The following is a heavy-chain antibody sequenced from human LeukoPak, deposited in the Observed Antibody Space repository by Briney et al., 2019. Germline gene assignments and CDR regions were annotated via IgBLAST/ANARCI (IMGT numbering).Heavy chain of an antibody. V-gene: IGHV1-24*01. CDR2: FDPEDGDT. D-gene: IGHD2-21*02. Sequence: ASVTVSCTVSGYTLTELSMHWVRQAPGKGLEWMGGFDPEDGDTNYAQKFQGRVTMTRDTSISTAYMELSRLRSDDTAVYCCARDYCGGDCFPDYWGQGTLVTVSS. J-gene: IGHJ4*02. CDR3: ARDYCGGDCFPDY. CDR1: GYTLTELS.